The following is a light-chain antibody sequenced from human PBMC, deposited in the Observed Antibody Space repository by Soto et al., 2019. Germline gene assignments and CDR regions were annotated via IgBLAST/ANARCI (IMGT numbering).Light chain of an antibody. V-gene: IGLV2-8*01. CDR3: SSYAASNTYV. CDR1: SSDVGGYDC. CDR2: EVT. Sequence: QSALTQPPSASGSPGQSVTISCTGTSSDVGGYDCVSWYQHRPGTAPKFLIYEVTKRPSGVPDRFSGSKSGNTASLPVSGLQPEDEADYFCSSYAASNTYVFGTGTKLPVL. J-gene: IGLJ1*01.